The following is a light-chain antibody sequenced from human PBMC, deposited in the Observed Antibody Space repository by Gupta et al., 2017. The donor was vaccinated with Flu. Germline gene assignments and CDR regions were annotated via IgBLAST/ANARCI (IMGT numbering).Light chain of an antibody. Sequence: DRATPSCEASQSLSGYLAWYQQRPGQSPRLLIYDVSVRATGIPVRFSGSGSGTDFSLTISTLEPEDFGVYYCQQRSNAPPLTFGGGTRVEIK. CDR3: QQRSNAPPLT. CDR1: QSLSGY. J-gene: IGKJ4*01. CDR2: DVS. V-gene: IGKV3-11*01.